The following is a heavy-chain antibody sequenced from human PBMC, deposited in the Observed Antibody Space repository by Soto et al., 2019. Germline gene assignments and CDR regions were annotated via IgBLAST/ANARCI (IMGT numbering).Heavy chain of an antibody. Sequence: ASVKVSCKASGGTFSSYAISWVRQAPGQGLEWMGGIIPIFGTANYAQKFQGRVTITADESTSTAYMELSSLRSEDTAVYYCARDVYVQQYYYYGMDVWGQGTTVTVSS. V-gene: IGHV1-69*13. D-gene: IGHD3-16*01. CDR2: IIPIFGTA. J-gene: IGHJ6*02. CDR1: GGTFSSYA. CDR3: ARDVYVQQYYYYGMDV.